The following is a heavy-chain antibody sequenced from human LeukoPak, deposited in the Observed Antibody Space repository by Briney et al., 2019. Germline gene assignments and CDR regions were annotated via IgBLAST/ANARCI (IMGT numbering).Heavy chain of an antibody. J-gene: IGHJ6*03. Sequence: SETLSLTCAVYGGSFSGYYWSWIRQPPGKGLEWIGEINHSGSTNFNPSLKSRVTISVDTSKNQFSLKLSSVTAADTAVYYCARGPYYYDSSGYDMDVWGKGTTVTVSS. D-gene: IGHD3-22*01. CDR3: ARGPYYYDSSGYDMDV. CDR2: INHSGST. CDR1: GGSFSGYY. V-gene: IGHV4-34*01.